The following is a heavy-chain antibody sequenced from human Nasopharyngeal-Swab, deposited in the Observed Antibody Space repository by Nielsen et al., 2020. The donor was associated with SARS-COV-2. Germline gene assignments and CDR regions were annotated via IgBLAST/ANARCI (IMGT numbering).Heavy chain of an antibody. J-gene: IGHJ4*02. Sequence: GESLKISCAASGFTSSSYWMSWVRQAPGKGLQWVSVIYSGGSTYYADSVKGRFTISRDNSKNMVYLQMNSLRAEDTAVYYCARDPGSYYFDFWGQGTLVTVSS. CDR1: GFTSSSYW. CDR3: ARDPGSYYFDF. CDR2: IYSGGST. V-gene: IGHV3-53*01. D-gene: IGHD3-10*01.